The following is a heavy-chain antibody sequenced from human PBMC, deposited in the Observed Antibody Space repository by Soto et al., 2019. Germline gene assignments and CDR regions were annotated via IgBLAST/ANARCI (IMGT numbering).Heavy chain of an antibody. CDR3: ATGAVGAMDY. V-gene: IGHV3-72*01. D-gene: IGHD1-26*01. Sequence: PGGSLRLSCSASGFTFSDHYMEWVRQAPGKGLEWVGRTRNKVDSYTTEYAASVRGRFTISRDDSKTSLYLQMNSLKTEDTALYYCATGAVGAMDYWGQGTLVNVYS. CDR1: GFTFSDHY. CDR2: TRNKVDSYTT. J-gene: IGHJ4*02.